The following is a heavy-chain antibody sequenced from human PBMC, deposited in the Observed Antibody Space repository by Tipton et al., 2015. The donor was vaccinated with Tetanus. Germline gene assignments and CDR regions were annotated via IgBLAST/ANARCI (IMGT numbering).Heavy chain of an antibody. V-gene: IGHV3-48*02. CDR2: ISSSNSII. Sequence: GSLRLSCAASGFTFSSYSMNWVRQAPGKGLEWVSYISSSNSIIYYADSVKGRFTISRDNARNSLYPQMNSLRDDDTAVYYCARDRCSDVTCYFEMGGWGQGTLVTVSS. J-gene: IGHJ4*02. D-gene: IGHD2-15*01. CDR1: GFTFSSYS. CDR3: ARDRCSDVTCYFEMGG.